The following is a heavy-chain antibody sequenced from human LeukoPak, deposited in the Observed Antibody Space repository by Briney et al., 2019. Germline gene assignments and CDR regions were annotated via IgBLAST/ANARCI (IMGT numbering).Heavy chain of an antibody. V-gene: IGHV3-48*03. CDR2: ISSRGSTI. J-gene: IGHJ6*04. CDR1: GFTFSSYE. CDR3: AELGITMIGGV. Sequence: GGSLRLSCAASGFTFSSYEMNWVRQAPGKGLERVSYISSRGSTIYYADSVKGRFTISRDNAKNSPYLQMNSLRAEDTAVYYCAELGITMIGGVWGKETTVTISS. D-gene: IGHD3-10*02.